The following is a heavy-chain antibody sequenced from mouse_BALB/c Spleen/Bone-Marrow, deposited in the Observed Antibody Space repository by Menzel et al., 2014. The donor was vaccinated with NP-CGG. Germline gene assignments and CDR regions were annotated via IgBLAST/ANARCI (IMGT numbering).Heavy chain of an antibody. CDR3: ARQDYSYYYAMDY. D-gene: IGHD2-13*01. CDR2: ISNGGGST. Sequence: EVMLVESGGGLVQPGGSLKLSCAPSGFTFSDYYMYWVRQTPEKRLEWVAYISNGGGSTYYPDTVKGRFTISRDNAKNTLYLQMGRLKSEDTAMYYCARQDYSYYYAMDYWGQGTSVTVSS. CDR1: GFTFSDYY. V-gene: IGHV5-12*01. J-gene: IGHJ4*01.